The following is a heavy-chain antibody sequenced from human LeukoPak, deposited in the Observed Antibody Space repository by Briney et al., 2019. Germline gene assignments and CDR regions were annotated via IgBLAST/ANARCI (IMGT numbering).Heavy chain of an antibody. Sequence: SETLSLTCAVYGGSFSGYYWSWIRQPPGKGLEWIGEINHSGSTNYNPSLKSRVTISVDTSKNQFSLKLSSVTAADTAVYYCARDQAARIPEYYFDYWGQGTLVTVSS. V-gene: IGHV4-34*01. CDR1: GGSFSGYY. D-gene: IGHD6-6*01. CDR2: INHSGST. CDR3: ARDQAARIPEYYFDY. J-gene: IGHJ4*02.